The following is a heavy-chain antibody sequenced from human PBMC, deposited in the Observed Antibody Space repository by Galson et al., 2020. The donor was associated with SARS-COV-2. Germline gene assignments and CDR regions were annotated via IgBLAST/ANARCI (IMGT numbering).Heavy chain of an antibody. CDR2: IYPGDSNT. CDR3: ARTTDTGLAFFVQ. J-gene: IGHJ4*02. V-gene: IGHV5-51*01. CDR1: GYSFTSSW. D-gene: IGHD5-18*01. Sequence: KIGESLKISCKGSGYSFTSSWIGWVRQMPRKGLEWMGIIYPGDSNTKYSPSFQGQVTISVDKSINTAYLQWGSLKASDTAMYYCARTTDTGLAFFVQWGLGTLVTVSS.